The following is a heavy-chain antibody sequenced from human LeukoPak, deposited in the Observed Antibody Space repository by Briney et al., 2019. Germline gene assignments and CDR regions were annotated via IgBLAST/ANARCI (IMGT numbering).Heavy chain of an antibody. D-gene: IGHD2-21*02. V-gene: IGHV3-30-3*01. CDR2: ISYDGSNK. CDR3: ARLGGGDCYSCFDY. CDR1: GFTFSSYA. Sequence: GGSLRLSCAASGFTFSSYAMHWVRQAPGKGLEWVAVISYDGSNKYYADSVKGRFTISRDNSKNTLYLQMNSLRAEDTAVYYCARLGGGDCYSCFDYWGQGTLVTDSS. J-gene: IGHJ4*02.